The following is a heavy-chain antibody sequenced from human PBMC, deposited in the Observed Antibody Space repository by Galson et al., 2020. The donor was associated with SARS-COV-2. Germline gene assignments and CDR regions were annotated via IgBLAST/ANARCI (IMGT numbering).Heavy chain of an antibody. D-gene: IGHD6-13*01. V-gene: IGHV3-23*01. CDR1: GYTFRRYA. CDR2: ISHRCGST. Sequence: GESLKISCAASGYTFRRYALSWVRQAPGKGLEWVSPISHRCGSTYYADSVQGRFTISRDNSKNTLYLQMNSLRAEDTARYYRAKDGGVPSMAASGLDYGGQRTLVTVSS. CDR3: AKDGGVPSMAASGLDY. J-gene: IGHJ4*02.